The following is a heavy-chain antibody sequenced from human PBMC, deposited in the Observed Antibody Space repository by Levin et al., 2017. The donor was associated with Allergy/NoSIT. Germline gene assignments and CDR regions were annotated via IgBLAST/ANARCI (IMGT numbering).Heavy chain of an antibody. CDR3: AREFREGSSDANHDAFDI. CDR2: VNRDGSVR. D-gene: IGHD3-10*01. J-gene: IGHJ3*02. CDR1: EFTFSRYW. Sequence: ASVKVSCVASEFTFSRYWMHWVRQAPGKGLVWVSRVNRDGSVRSYADSVMGRFTISRDDAKNTVYLQMNSLRADDTAVYYCAREFREGSSDANHDAFDIWGQGTVVTVS. V-gene: IGHV3-74*01.